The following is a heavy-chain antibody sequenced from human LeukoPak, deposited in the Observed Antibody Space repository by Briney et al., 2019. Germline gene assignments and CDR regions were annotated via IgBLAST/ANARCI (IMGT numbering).Heavy chain of an antibody. CDR1: GFTFSDYS. V-gene: IGHV3-48*02. J-gene: IGHJ3*02. CDR3: ARDTSFAFDI. CDR2: ISTSSSTM. Sequence: PGGSLRLSCAASGFTFSDYSMNWVRQAPGKGVEWVSYISTSSSTMYYADSVKGRFTISRDNAKNSLYLQMDSLRDEDTAVYYCARDTSFAFDIWGQGTMVTVSS.